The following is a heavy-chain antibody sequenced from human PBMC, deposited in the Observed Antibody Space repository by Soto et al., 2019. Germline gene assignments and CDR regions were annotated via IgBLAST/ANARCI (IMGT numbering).Heavy chain of an antibody. V-gene: IGHV3-11*01. CDR1: GFTFSDYY. J-gene: IGHJ4*02. CDR2: ISSSGSTI. D-gene: IGHD6-13*01. Sequence: PGGSLRLSCAASGFTFSDYYMSWIRQAPGKGLEWVSYISSSGSTIYYADSVKGRFTISRDNAKNSLYLQMNSLRAEDTAVYYCARDLTPSSWYYYNIQFRSGYWGQGTLVTVSS. CDR3: ARDLTPSSWYYYNIQFRSGY.